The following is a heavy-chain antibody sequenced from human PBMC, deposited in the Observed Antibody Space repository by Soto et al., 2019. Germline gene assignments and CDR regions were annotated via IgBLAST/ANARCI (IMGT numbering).Heavy chain of an antibody. J-gene: IGHJ4*02. CDR3: ARAREVYDSSGPLDY. CDR1: GFTFSSYS. D-gene: IGHD3-22*01. Sequence: GGSLRLSCAASGFTFSSYSMNWVRQAPGKGLEWVSSISSSSSYIYYADSVKGRFTISRDNAKNSLYLQMNSLRAEDTAVYYCARAREVYDSSGPLDYWGQGTLVTVSS. CDR2: ISSSSSYI. V-gene: IGHV3-21*01.